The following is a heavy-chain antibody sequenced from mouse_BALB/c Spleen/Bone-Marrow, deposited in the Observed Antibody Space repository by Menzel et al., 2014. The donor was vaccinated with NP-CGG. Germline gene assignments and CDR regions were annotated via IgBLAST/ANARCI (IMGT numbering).Heavy chain of an antibody. V-gene: IGHV10-3*03. Sequence: EVQLVESGGGLVQPKGSLKLSCAASGFTFNTYGMHWVCQAPGKGLEWIARIRSKSNDYATYYADSVKDRFIISRDDSQSMLYLQMNNLKTEDTAMYYCVRDSDHGYYPMDYWGQGTSVTVSS. CDR3: VRDSDHGYYPMDY. CDR1: GFTFNTYG. CDR2: IRSKSNDYAT. J-gene: IGHJ4*01.